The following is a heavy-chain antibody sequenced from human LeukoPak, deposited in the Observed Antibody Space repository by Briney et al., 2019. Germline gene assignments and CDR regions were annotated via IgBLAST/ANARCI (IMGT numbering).Heavy chain of an antibody. CDR3: ARERVTTTAFDF. Sequence: PGGPLRLSCAASGFTFSSYPMNWVRQAPGKGLEWVSYITSSSSNIYYTDSVKGRFTISRDNAKNSLYLQMNSLRAEDTAVYFCARERVTTTAFDFWGQGTMVTVSS. D-gene: IGHD5-12*01. J-gene: IGHJ3*01. CDR2: ITSSSSNI. V-gene: IGHV3-21*01. CDR1: GFTFSSYP.